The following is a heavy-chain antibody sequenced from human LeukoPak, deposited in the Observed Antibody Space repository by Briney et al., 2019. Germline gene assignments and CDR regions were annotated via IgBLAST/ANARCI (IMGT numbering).Heavy chain of an antibody. CDR1: GFTFSNAW. V-gene: IGHV3-15*01. J-gene: IGHJ4*02. Sequence: PGGSLRLSCAASGFTFSNAWTSWVRQAPGKGLEWVVRIKSKTDGGTTDYAAPVKGRFTISRDDSKNTLYLQMNSLKTEDTAVYYCTTPVYSGSYSADYWGQGTLVTVSS. CDR2: IKSKTDGGTT. D-gene: IGHD1-26*01. CDR3: TTPVYSGSYSADY.